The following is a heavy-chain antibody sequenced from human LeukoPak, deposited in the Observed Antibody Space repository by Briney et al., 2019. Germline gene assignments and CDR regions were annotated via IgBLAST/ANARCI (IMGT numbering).Heavy chain of an antibody. J-gene: IGHJ6*02. D-gene: IGHD1-26*01. CDR1: GGSFSGYY. V-gene: IGHV4-59*08. Sequence: PSETLSLTCTVSGGSFSGYYWTWIRQPPGKGLECIGYIYYSGSTNYNPSLKSRVTISVDKSKNQFSLKLSSVTAADTAVCYCARHRWEPRHHYYGMDVWGQGTTVTVSS. CDR3: ARHRWEPRHHYYGMDV. CDR2: IYYSGST.